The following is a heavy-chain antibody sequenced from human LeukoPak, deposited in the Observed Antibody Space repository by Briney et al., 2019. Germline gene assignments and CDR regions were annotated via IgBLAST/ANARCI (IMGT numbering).Heavy chain of an antibody. D-gene: IGHD3-22*01. V-gene: IGHV3-30*04. CDR1: GFTFGDYA. Sequence: GGSLRLSCTASGFTFGDYAMHWVRQAPGKGLEWVAVISYDGSNKYYADSVKGRFTISRDNSKNTLYLQMNSLRAEDTAVYYCAREQGYDSSGYYSNWFDPWGQGTLVTVSS. CDR3: AREQGYDSSGYYSNWFDP. CDR2: ISYDGSNK. J-gene: IGHJ5*02.